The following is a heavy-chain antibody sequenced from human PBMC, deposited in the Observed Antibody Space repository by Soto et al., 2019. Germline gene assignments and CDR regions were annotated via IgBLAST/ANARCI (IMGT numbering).Heavy chain of an antibody. CDR3: AKKGYDTSGQYSYYFDY. J-gene: IGHJ4*02. Sequence: PGGSLRLSCEASGFTLSSYGMHWVRQAPGKGLEWVAVIWYDGSDKYYADSVKGRFFISRDNSKSTVYLQLNSLRAEDTAVYYCAKKGYDTSGQYSYYFDYWGQGSLVTVSS. V-gene: IGHV3-30*02. CDR2: IWYDGSDK. CDR1: GFTLSSYG. D-gene: IGHD3-22*01.